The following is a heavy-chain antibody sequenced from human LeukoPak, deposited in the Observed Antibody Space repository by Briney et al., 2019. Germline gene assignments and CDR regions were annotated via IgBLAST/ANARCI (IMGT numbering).Heavy chain of an antibody. D-gene: IGHD3-10*01. CDR2: INHSGST. J-gene: IGHJ4*02. V-gene: IGHV4-34*01. Sequence: SETLSLTCAVYGGSFSGYYWSWIRQPPGKGLEWIGEINHSGSTNYNPSLKSRVTISVDTSKNQFSLKPSSVTAADTAVYYCARAVYYYGSGSYFPYWGQGTLVTVSS. CDR1: GGSFSGYY. CDR3: ARAVYYYGSGSYFPY.